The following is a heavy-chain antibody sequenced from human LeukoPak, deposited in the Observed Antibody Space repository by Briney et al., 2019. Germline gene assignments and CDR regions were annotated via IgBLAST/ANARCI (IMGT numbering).Heavy chain of an antibody. CDR3: AKDGGQLLSYDYYFYMDV. CDR2: IRWDGGRT. CDR1: GFTFDDYT. J-gene: IGHJ6*03. Sequence: PGGSLRLSCTASGFTFDDYTMHWVRQAPGKGLEWVSLIRWDGGRTYYADSVKGRFTISRDNSKNSLYLQMNSLRTEDSALYYCAKDGGQLLSYDYYFYMDVWGKGTTVTVSS. V-gene: IGHV3-43*01. D-gene: IGHD2-2*01.